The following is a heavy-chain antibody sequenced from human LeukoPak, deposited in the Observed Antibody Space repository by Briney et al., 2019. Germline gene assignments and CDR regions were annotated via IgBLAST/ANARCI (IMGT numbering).Heavy chain of an antibody. CDR2: INPSGGST. J-gene: IGHJ4*02. Sequence: ASVKVSCKASGYTFTSYYMHWVRQAPGQGLEWMGIINPSGGSTSYAQKFQGRVTMTRDTSISTAYMELSRLRSDDTAVYYCARAVEMAGNFDYWGQGTLVTVSS. V-gene: IGHV1-46*01. D-gene: IGHD5-24*01. CDR1: GYTFTSYY. CDR3: ARAVEMAGNFDY.